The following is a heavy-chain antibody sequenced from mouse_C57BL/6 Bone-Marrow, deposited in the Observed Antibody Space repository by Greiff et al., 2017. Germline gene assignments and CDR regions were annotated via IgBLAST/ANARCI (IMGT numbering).Heavy chain of an antibody. D-gene: IGHD1-1*01. Sequence: EVKLEESGGGLVKPGGSLKLSCAASGFTFSDYGMHWVRQAPEKGLEWVAYISSGSSTIYYADTVKGRFTISRDNAKNTLFLQMTSLRSEDTAMYYCAMGSTWYFDVWGTGTTVTVSS. CDR1: GFTFSDYG. CDR3: AMGSTWYFDV. V-gene: IGHV5-17*01. J-gene: IGHJ1*03. CDR2: ISSGSSTI.